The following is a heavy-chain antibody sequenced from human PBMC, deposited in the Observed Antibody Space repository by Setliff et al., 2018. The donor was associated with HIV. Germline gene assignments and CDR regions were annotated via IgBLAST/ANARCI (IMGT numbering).Heavy chain of an antibody. D-gene: IGHD3-3*01. CDR1: GGSISSSSFY. J-gene: IGHJ6*03. V-gene: IGHV4-39*02. Sequence: SETLSLTCNVSGGSISSSSFYWAWLRQPPGKEPEWIASIYYNTRTYYNLSLRSRVTISVDTSKNLFSLKMTSATAADTAVYYCAGNQNWNGYAFPYIDVWGKGTTVTVSS. CDR3: AGNQNWNGYAFPYIDV. CDR2: IYYNTRT.